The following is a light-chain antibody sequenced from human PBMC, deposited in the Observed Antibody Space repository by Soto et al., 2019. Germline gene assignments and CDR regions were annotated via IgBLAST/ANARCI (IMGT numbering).Light chain of an antibody. CDR1: QTISTY. V-gene: IGKV1-39*01. CDR3: QQSYSTPTWT. J-gene: IGKJ1*01. Sequence: DIQMTQSPSSLSASIGDRVTLTCQASQTISTYLNWYQQKPGRAPKLLIYGASSLQFGVPSRFSGSGSGTDFTLTISSLQPEDVATYYCQQSYSTPTWTFGQGSKVEIK. CDR2: GAS.